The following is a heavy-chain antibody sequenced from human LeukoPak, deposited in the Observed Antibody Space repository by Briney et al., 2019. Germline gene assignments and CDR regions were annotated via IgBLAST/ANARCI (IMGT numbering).Heavy chain of an antibody. J-gene: IGHJ6*02. D-gene: IGHD3-3*01. Sequence: ASVKVSCTASGYTFTSYDINWVRQATGQGLEWMGWMNPNSGNTGYAQKFQGRVTMTRNTSISTACMELSSLRSEDTAVYYCARGGRLRFLEWLSYYYYGMDVWGQGTTVTVSS. CDR3: ARGGRLRFLEWLSYYYYGMDV. V-gene: IGHV1-8*01. CDR1: GYTFTSYD. CDR2: MNPNSGNT.